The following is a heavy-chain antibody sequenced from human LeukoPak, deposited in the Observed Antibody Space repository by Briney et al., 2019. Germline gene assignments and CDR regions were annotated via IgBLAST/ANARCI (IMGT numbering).Heavy chain of an antibody. CDR3: AKDGSAYPTYLDY. Sequence: PAGGSLRLSCAASGLTFSSYAVSWVRQAPGKGLEWVSGISGSGYSTFYADSVKGRFTISRDNSKNTLYLQMNSLRAEDTAVYYCAKDGSAYPTYLDYWGQGTLVTVSS. V-gene: IGHV3-23*01. CDR2: ISGSGYST. CDR1: GLTFSSYA. J-gene: IGHJ4*02. D-gene: IGHD2-2*01.